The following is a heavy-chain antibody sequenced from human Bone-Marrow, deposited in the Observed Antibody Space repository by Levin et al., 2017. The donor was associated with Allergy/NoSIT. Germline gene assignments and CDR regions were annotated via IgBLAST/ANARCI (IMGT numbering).Heavy chain of an antibody. V-gene: IGHV3-7*01. D-gene: IGHD1-1*01. J-gene: IGHJ4*02. CDR3: VRDVLLPKTGPELDH. CDR2: IKPDGTQK. CDR1: GFTFSVYW. Sequence: PGGSLRLSCAASGFTFSVYWMTWVRQAPGKGLEWVANIKPDGTQKYYVDSVKGRFTISRDNAKNSLYLQMSSLRADDTAVYYCVRDVLLPKTGPELDHWGQGTLVTVSS.